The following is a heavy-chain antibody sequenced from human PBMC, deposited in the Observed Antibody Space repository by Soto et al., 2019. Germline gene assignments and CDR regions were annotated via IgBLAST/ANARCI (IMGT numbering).Heavy chain of an antibody. CDR2: INPNSGGT. D-gene: IGHD6-25*01. CDR1: GDSNTGSS. J-gene: IGHJ4*02. Sequence: WKACGDSNTGSSRRSPRQAPGQGLERMGWINPNSGGTNYPQKFQGWVTMTRDTSISTAYMELSRLRSDDTAVYYCAREGGNPEYYFGYWAQPPLVTVYS. CDR3: AREGGNPEYYFGY. V-gene: IGHV1-2*04.